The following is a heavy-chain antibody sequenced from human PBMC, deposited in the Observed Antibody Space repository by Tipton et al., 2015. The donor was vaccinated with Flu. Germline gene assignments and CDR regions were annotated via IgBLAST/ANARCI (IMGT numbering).Heavy chain of an antibody. CDR2: IFYTGDT. CDR1: GGSFSNYY. J-gene: IGHJ5*02. CDR3: ATLQAPPGPPS. Sequence: LRLSCTVSGGSFSNYYWNWIRQPPGKGLEWIGYIFYTGDTSHNPSLKGRVTISTETSKNQFSLKLTSVTAADTAVYYCATLQAPPGPPSWGQGTLVTVSS. D-gene: IGHD6-13*01. V-gene: IGHV4-59*12.